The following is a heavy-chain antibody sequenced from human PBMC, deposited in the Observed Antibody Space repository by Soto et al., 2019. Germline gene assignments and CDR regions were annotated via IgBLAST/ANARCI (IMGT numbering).Heavy chain of an antibody. V-gene: IGHV1-18*01. Sequence: ASVKVSCKASGYNFNIYGINWVRQAPGQGLELMGWISAYDGKTTYAEKFQGRVTMTTDASTSTAYMELRSLRSEDTAVYYCASGVMNSYYYGSPSDYWGQGTLVTVSS. CDR1: GYNFNIYG. J-gene: IGHJ4*02. CDR2: ISAYDGKT. CDR3: ASGVMNSYYYGSPSDY. D-gene: IGHD3-10*01.